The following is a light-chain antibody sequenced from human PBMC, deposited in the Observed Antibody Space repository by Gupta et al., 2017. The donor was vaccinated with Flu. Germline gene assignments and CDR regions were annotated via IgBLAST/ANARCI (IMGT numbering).Light chain of an antibody. Sequence: QPVLTQPPSASCAPGQRATISCSGSRPNVGSNYVYWYQQLPGTAPKLLIYSNNQRSSGVPDRFSGSKYGTTAAVTTSGLRAEDVADYYCAAWDDSQSGGVFGSGTKVTVL. V-gene: IGLV1-47*02. CDR1: RPNVGSNY. CDR2: SNN. J-gene: IGLJ1*01. CDR3: AAWDDSQSGGV.